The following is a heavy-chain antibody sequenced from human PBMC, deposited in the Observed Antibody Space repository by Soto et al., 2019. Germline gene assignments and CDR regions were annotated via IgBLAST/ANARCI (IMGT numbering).Heavy chain of an antibody. J-gene: IGHJ4*02. V-gene: IGHV3-11*06. CDR2: ISGSRNYT. CDR1: GFTFSDYY. CDR3: AKDRWYFAL. Sequence: GSLRLSCAASGFTFSDYYMTWIRQAPGKGLKWVSFISGSRNYTDYADSVKGRFTISRDNAKNSLYLEMNSLRVEDTGVYYCAKDRWYFALWSQGSQVTVSS. D-gene: IGHD3-9*01.